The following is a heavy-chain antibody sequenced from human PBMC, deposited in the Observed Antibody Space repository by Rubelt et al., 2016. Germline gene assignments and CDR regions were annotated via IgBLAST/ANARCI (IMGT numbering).Heavy chain of an antibody. J-gene: IGHJ5*02. CDR1: GFTFSTYS. D-gene: IGHD4-17*01. V-gene: IGHV3-48*01. CDR2: ISSSSSTI. Sequence: EVQLLESGGGLVQPGGSLRLSCTASGFTFSTYSMSWVRQAPGTGLEWVSYISSSSSTIYYADSVKGRFTVSRDNARNSLYLQMNSLRAEDTAVYYCARGDSYGDYAGAWGQGTLVTVSS. CDR3: ARGDSYGDYAGA.